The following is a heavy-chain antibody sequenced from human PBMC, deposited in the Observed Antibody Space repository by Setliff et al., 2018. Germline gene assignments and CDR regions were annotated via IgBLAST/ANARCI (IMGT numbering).Heavy chain of an antibody. V-gene: IGHV4-39*07. CDR3: ARVRVVYYYMDV. D-gene: IGHD2-15*01. CDR1: GGSISSSSYY. CDR2: IYYSGST. J-gene: IGHJ6*03. Sequence: SETLSLTCTVSGGSISSSSYYWGWIRQPPGKGLEWIGSIYYSGSTYYNPSLKSRVTISVDTSKNQFSLKLSSVTAADTAVYYCARVRVVYYYMDVWGGGTTVTVS.